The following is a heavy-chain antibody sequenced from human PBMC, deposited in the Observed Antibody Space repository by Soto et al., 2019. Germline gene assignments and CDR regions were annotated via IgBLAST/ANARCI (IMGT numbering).Heavy chain of an antibody. Sequence: QVTLKESGPVLVKPTETLTLTCTVSGFSLSNARMGVSWIRQPPGKALEWLAHIFPNDEKSYSPSLKSRRTISKDTSKSQVVLTMTNMDPVDTATYYCARSSLGYYDFDYWGQGTLVTVSS. V-gene: IGHV2-26*01. CDR3: ARSSLGYYDFDY. CDR1: GFSLSNARMG. CDR2: IFPNDEK. D-gene: IGHD3-22*01. J-gene: IGHJ4*02.